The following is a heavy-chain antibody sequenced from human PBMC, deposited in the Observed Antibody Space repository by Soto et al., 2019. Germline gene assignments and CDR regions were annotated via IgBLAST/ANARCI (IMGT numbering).Heavy chain of an antibody. CDR2: MNPNSGNT. Sequence: ASVKVSCKASGYIFTSYDINWVRQATGQGLEWMGWMNPNSGNTGYAQKFQGRVTMTRNTSISTAYMELSSLRSEDRAVYYCARELARRGMDVWGQGTTVTVSS. CDR3: ARELARRGMDV. V-gene: IGHV1-8*01. J-gene: IGHJ6*02. CDR1: GYIFTSYD.